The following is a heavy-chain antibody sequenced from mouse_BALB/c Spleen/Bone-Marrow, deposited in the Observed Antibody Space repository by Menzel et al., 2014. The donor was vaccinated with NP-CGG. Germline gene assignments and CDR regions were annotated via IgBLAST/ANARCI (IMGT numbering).Heavy chain of an antibody. CDR1: GYSFTSYW. Sequence: QLQQPGPQLVRPGASVKISCKASGYSFTSYWMHWVKQRPGQGLEWIGMIDPSDSETKLNQKFKDKATLTVDKSSSTAYLQLSSPTSEDSAVYYCARRDNAPFAYWGQGTLVTVSA. V-gene: IGHV1-74*04. CDR3: ARRDNAPFAY. CDR2: IDPSDSET. J-gene: IGHJ3*01. D-gene: IGHD1-3*01.